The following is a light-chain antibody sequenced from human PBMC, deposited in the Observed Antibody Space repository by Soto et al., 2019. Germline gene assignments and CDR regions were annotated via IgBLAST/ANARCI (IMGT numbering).Light chain of an antibody. V-gene: IGLV2-14*03. CDR3: SSYGASRIL. CDR2: DVS. Sequence: QSALTQPASVSGSPGQPITISCSGSTSDIGAYNYVSWYQQHPGKAPKLLIYDVSYRPSGISDRFSGSKSGNTASLTISGLHPEDEADYYCSSYGASRILFGGGTKVTVL. CDR1: TSDIGAYNY. J-gene: IGLJ2*01.